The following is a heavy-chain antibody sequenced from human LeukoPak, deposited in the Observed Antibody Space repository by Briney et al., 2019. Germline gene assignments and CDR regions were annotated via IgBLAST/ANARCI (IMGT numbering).Heavy chain of an antibody. CDR3: ARTDRGY. CDR1: GGSISSYY. J-gene: IGHJ4*02. Sequence: SETPSLTCTVSGGSISSYYWSWIRQPPGKGLEWTGYIYYSGSTNYNPPLKSRVTISVDTSKNQFSLKPSSVTAADTAVYYCARTDRGYWGQGTLVTVSS. V-gene: IGHV4-59*01. CDR2: IYYSGST.